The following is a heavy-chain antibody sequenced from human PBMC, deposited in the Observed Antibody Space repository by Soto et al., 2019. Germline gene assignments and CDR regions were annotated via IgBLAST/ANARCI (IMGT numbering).Heavy chain of an antibody. CDR2: IYYSGST. CDR1: GGSISSYY. Sequence: QVQLQESGPGLVKPSETLSLTCTVSGGSISSYYWSWIRQPPGKGLEWIGYIYYSGSTNYNPSLKSSVTISVDTSKSEFSLKLSSVPAADTAVYYCARRYGASFDYWGLGTLVTVSS. J-gene: IGHJ4*02. V-gene: IGHV4-59*01. CDR3: ARRYGASFDY. D-gene: IGHD4-17*01.